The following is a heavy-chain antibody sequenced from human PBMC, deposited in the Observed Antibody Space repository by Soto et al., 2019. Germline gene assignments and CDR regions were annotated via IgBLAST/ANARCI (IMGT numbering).Heavy chain of an antibody. J-gene: IGHJ2*01. CDR3: ARDSRTGTHWYFDL. CDR1: GFTFSSYA. V-gene: IGHV3-30-3*01. D-gene: IGHD1-7*01. CDR2: LSYDGTDK. Sequence: QVQLVESGGGVVQPGRSLRLSCAASGFTFSSYAMHCVRQAPGKGLVWVAALSYDGTDKHYADSVKGQFTISRDNSKHTLYLQMDSLRAEDTAVYYCARDSRTGTHWYFDLWGRGTLVTVSS.